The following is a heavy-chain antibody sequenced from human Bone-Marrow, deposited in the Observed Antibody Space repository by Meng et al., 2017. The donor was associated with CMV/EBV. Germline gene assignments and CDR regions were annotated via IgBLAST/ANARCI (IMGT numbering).Heavy chain of an antibody. CDR2: ISSSSSYI. V-gene: IGHV3-21*01. D-gene: IGHD5-12*01. J-gene: IGHJ4*02. CDR1: LTFSSYS. Sequence: LTFSSYSMNWVRQAPGKGLEWVSSISSSSSYIYYADSVKGRFTISRDNAKNSLYLQMNSLRAEDTAVYYCARDSSSVVATIALFDYWGQGTLVTVSS. CDR3: ARDSSSVVATIALFDY.